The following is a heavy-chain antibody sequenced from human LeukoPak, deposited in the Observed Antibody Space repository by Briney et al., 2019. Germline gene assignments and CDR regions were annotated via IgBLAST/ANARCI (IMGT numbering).Heavy chain of an antibody. V-gene: IGHV3-30-3*01. D-gene: IGHD6-13*01. CDR2: ISYDGSNK. J-gene: IGHJ4*02. CDR3: ARGHSSSWYSIDY. CDR1: GFTFGDYA. Sequence: GRSLRLSCTTSGFTFGDYAMRWVRQAPGKGLEWVAVISYDGSNKYYADSVKGRFTISRDNSKNTLYLQMNSLRAEDTAVYYCARGHSSSWYSIDYWGQGTLVTVSS.